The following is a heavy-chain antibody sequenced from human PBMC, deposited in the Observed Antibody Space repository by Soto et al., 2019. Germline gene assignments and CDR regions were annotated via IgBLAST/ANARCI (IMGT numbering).Heavy chain of an antibody. Sequence: EVQLLESGGGLVQPGGSLRLSCAASGFTFNNYAMNWVRQAPGKGLEWVSSISGSGGGTYYADSVKGRFTISRDNSDNTLYLQMNSLRVEDTAVYYCAKDRGRFGELPFAYWGQGTLVTVSS. CDR3: AKDRGRFGELPFAY. D-gene: IGHD3-10*01. CDR2: ISGSGGGT. J-gene: IGHJ4*02. V-gene: IGHV3-23*01. CDR1: GFTFNNYA.